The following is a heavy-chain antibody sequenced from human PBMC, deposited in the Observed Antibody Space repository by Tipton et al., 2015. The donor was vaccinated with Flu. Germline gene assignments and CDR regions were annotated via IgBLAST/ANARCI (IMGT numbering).Heavy chain of an antibody. CDR1: GDSIRSSNYY. D-gene: IGHD4-11*01. Sequence: GLVKPSETLSLTCGVSGDSIRSSNYYWGWIRQPPGKGLEWIGNTFHSGNTYLNPSLKSRVTISIDTSKNQFSLKLSSVTAADTAVYYCARRDYSNYVSEPKNWFDPWGQGALVTVYS. CDR3: ARRDYSNYVSEPKNWFDP. CDR2: TFHSGNT. J-gene: IGHJ5*02. V-gene: IGHV4-39*07.